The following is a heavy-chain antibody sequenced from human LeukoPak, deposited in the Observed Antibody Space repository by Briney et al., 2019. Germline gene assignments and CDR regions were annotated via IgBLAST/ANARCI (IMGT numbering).Heavy chain of an antibody. CDR3: ARVLGAETKFDS. J-gene: IGHJ4*02. Sequence: ASVKVSCKASGYTFTAYYILWVRQAPGQGLEWMGWVNPNSGGTKYAQKFQGMFNITRDTSTATGFMELTGLKSEDTAVYFCARVLGAETKFDSWGQGTLVSVYS. D-gene: IGHD3-16*01. CDR1: GYTFTAYY. V-gene: IGHV1-2*02. CDR2: VNPNSGGT.